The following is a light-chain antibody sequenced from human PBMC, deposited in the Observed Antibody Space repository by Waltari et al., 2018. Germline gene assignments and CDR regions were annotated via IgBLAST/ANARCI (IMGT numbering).Light chain of an antibody. J-gene: IGLJ1*01. CDR1: NANLGSNY. Sequence: QSVLTQPPSASETPGQRVTISCSGSNANLGSNYLYWYQQLPGTAPKRRIYRNNQRPSGGPDRFSASKSGTSASLAIDGLRSEDEAIYYCASWDDSHYVFGPGTQVTVL. CDR2: RNN. V-gene: IGLV1-47*01. CDR3: ASWDDSHYV.